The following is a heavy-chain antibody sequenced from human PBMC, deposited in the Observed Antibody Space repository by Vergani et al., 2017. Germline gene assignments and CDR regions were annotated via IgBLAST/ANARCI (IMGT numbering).Heavy chain of an antibody. CDR2: INPSGGHT. CDR3: ARGDYGILTGYRY. J-gene: IGHJ4*02. CDR1: GYTFSNYY. V-gene: IGHV1-46*03. D-gene: IGHD3-9*01. Sequence: QVQVVQSGAAVKKSGASVKFSCKTSGYTFSNYYMHWVRQAPGQGIEWMGIINPSGGHTNYAQKFQGRVTMTRETSTSTVYMELSSLRSEDTAIYYCARGDYGILTGYRYWGQGTLVTVSA.